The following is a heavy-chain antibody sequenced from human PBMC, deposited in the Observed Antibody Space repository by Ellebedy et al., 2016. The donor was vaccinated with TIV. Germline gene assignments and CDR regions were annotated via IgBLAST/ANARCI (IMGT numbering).Heavy chain of an antibody. CDR3: ARTDPWQPIDD. V-gene: IGHV4-4*08. D-gene: IGHD2-21*02. Sequence: MPSETLSLTCTVSGVSISGFHWTWIRQPPGKGREWSGYIYFSGSPYYSPSFKSRATLSADTSKNQFSLNLRTATAADTAVYYCARTDPWQPIDDWGQGILVSVSS. CDR2: IYFSGSP. J-gene: IGHJ4*02. CDR1: GVSISGFH.